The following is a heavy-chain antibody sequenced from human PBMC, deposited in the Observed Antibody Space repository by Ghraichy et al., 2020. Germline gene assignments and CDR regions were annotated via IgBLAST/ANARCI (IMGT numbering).Heavy chain of an antibody. V-gene: IGHV3-53*01. CDR2: IYSGGST. J-gene: IGHJ4*02. CDR1: GFTVSSNY. Sequence: GESLNISCAASGFTVSSNYMSWVRQAPGKGLEWVSVIYSGGSTYYADSVKGRFTISRDNSKNTLYLQMNSLRAEDTAVYYCATGASDGYYYYPPDYWGQGTLVTVSS. CDR3: ATGASDGYYYYPPDY. D-gene: IGHD3-22*01.